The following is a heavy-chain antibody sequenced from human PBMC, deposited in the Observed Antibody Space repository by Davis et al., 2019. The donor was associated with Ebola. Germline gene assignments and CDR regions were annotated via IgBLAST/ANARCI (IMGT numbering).Heavy chain of an antibody. CDR1: GFTFSGSA. V-gene: IGHV3-73*01. CDR2: IRSKTNNYAT. CDR3: TSPTGGAFDI. J-gene: IGHJ3*02. D-gene: IGHD3-16*01. Sequence: GGSLRLSCAASGFTFSGSAMHWVRQASGKGLEWVGRIRSKTNNYATAYAESVKGRFTIPRDDSSNTAYLQMNSLKTEDTALYYCTSPTGGAFDIWGQGTVVTVSS.